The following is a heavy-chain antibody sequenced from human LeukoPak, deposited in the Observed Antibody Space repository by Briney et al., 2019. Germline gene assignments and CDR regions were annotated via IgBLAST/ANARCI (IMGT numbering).Heavy chain of an antibody. Sequence: GGSLRLSCAASGFTFSSYAMHWVRQAPGKGLKWVAVISYDGSNKYYADSVKGRFTISRDNSKNTLYLQMNSLRAEDTAVYYCARGEGITMVRGVIIWGQGTLVTVSS. J-gene: IGHJ4*02. CDR1: GFTFSSYA. V-gene: IGHV3-30*04. D-gene: IGHD3-10*01. CDR3: ARGEGITMVRGVII. CDR2: ISYDGSNK.